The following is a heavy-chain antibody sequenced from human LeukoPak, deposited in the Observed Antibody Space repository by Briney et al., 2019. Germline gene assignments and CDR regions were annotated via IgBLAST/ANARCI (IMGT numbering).Heavy chain of an antibody. D-gene: IGHD5-12*01. CDR1: GFTFSSYA. Sequence: GGSLRLSCAASGFTFSSYAMSWVRQAPGKGLEWVSAISGSGGSTYYADSVKGRFTISRDNSENTLYLQMNSLRAEDTAVYYCAKEGEVATTSEIDYWGQGTLVTVSS. J-gene: IGHJ4*02. CDR3: AKEGEVATTSEIDY. CDR2: ISGSGGST. V-gene: IGHV3-23*01.